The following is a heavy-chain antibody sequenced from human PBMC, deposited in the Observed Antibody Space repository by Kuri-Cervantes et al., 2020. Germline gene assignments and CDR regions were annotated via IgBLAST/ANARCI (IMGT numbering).Heavy chain of an antibody. J-gene: IGHJ6*02. V-gene: IGHV3-53*01. CDR2: IYSGGST. CDR3: ARDPSSTSYYYYYYGMDV. CDR1: GFTVSSNY. Sequence: GGSLRLSCAASGFTVSSNYMSWVRQAPGKGLEWVSVIYSGGSTYYADSVKGRFTISRDNSKNTLYLQMNSLRAEDTAVYYCARDPSSTSYYYYYYGMDVWGQGTTVTVSS. D-gene: IGHD2-2*01.